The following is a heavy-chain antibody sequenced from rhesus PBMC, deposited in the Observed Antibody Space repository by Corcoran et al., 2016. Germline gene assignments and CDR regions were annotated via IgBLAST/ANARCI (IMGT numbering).Heavy chain of an antibody. CDR2: ISYSGST. V-gene: IGHV4-122*02. D-gene: IGHD3-9*01. CDR3: AREHFEDDYGYYYTFLDY. Sequence: QVQLQESGPGLVKPSETLSLTCAVSGGSISSSYYYWRWIHQAPWTGLEGIGYISYSGSTRYNPPLKSRVTISRDTSKNQFSLKLSSVTAADTAVYYCAREHFEDDYGYYYTFLDYWGQGVLVTVSS. CDR1: GGSISSSYYY. J-gene: IGHJ4*01.